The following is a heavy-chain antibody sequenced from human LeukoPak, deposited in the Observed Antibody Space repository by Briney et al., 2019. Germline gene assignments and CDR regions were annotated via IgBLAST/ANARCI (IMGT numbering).Heavy chain of an antibody. CDR3: TTDRYYDSSGLDY. J-gene: IGHJ4*02. CDR2: IKSKTDGGTT. D-gene: IGHD3-22*01. Sequence: GGSLRLSCAASGFTFSNAWMSWVRQAPGKGLEWVGRIKSKTDGGTTDYAAPVKGRFTISRDDSKNTLYLQTNSLKTEDTAVYYCTTDRYYDSSGLDYWGQGTLVTVSS. CDR1: GFTFSNAW. V-gene: IGHV3-15*01.